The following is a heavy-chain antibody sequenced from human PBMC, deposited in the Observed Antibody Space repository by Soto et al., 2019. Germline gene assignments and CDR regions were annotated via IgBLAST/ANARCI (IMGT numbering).Heavy chain of an antibody. CDR2: INAGNGNT. J-gene: IGHJ6*01. V-gene: IGHV1-3*01. Sequence: ASVKVSCKASGYTFTSYYIHWVRQAPGQGLEWMGWINAGNGNTKYSQKFQGRVTITRDTSASTAYMELSSLRSEDTAVYYCARQRSYYGMDVWGQGTTVTVTS. CDR1: GYTFTSYY. CDR3: ARQRSYYGMDV.